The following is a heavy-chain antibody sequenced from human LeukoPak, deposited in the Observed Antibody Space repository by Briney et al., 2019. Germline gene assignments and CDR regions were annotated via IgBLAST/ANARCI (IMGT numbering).Heavy chain of an antibody. Sequence: GGSLRLSCTVSGFTVSSNSMSWVRQAPGKGLVWVSRINSDGSSTKCADSVKGRFTISRDNAKNTLYLQMNSLRAEDTAVYYCAALDHGHDYWGQGTLVTVSS. V-gene: IGHV3-74*03. CDR1: GFTVSSNS. CDR3: AALDHGHDY. J-gene: IGHJ4*02. CDR2: INSDGSST.